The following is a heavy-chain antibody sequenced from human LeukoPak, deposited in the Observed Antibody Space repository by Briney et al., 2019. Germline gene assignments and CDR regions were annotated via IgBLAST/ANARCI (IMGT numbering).Heavy chain of an antibody. Sequence: KPGGSLRLSCAASGFTFSDYTMNWVRQAPGKGLEWVGRIKSNTFGETTDYAAPVKGRFTISRDDLDKMVYLQMDSLKTEDTAIYYCTTDWGQPNCGGDCYLPWGQGTLVTVSS. CDR3: TTDWGQPNCGGDCYLP. CDR1: GFTFSDYT. CDR2: IKSNTFGETT. D-gene: IGHD2-21*02. V-gene: IGHV3-15*01. J-gene: IGHJ5*02.